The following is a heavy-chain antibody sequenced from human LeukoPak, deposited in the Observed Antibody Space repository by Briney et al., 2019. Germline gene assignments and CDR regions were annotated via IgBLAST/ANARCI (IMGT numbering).Heavy chain of an antibody. V-gene: IGHV1-18*01. J-gene: IGHJ4*02. Sequence: GSVKDSCKASGYTFTSYGISWVRQAPGQGLEWMGWISACNGNTNYAQKLQGRVTMTTDTSTSTAYMELSSLRSEDTAVYYCATTSKTNYNSRIDYWGQGTLVTVSS. CDR3: ATTSKTNYNSRIDY. CDR2: ISACNGNT. CDR1: GYTFTSYG. D-gene: IGHD4/OR15-4a*01.